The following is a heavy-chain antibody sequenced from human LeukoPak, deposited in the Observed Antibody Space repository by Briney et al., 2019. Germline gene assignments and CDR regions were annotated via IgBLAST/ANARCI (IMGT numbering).Heavy chain of an antibody. J-gene: IGHJ5*02. CDR1: GYTFTGYY. V-gene: IGHV1-2*02. CDR2: INPNSGGT. Sequence: GASVKVSCKDSGYTFTGYYMHWVRQAPGQGLEWMGWINPNSGGTNYAQKFQGRVTMTRDTSISTAYMELSRLRSDGTAVYYCARDWGQLFFNWFDPWGQGTLVTVSS. D-gene: IGHD2-2*01. CDR3: ARDWGQLFFNWFDP.